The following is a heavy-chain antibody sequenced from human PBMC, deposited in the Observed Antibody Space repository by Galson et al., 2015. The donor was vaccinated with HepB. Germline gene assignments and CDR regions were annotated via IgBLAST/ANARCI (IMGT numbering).Heavy chain of an antibody. J-gene: IGHJ4*02. D-gene: IGHD6-19*01. V-gene: IGHV1-69*13. CDR1: GGTGTVISYA. CDR3: ARGHRYSSDWPFDY. Sequence: SVKVSCKASGGTGTVISYAVSWVRQAPGQGLEWMGGIIPIFGTVKYAQKLQGRITITADESTSTAYMELSSLTSEDTAVYYCARGHRYSSDWPFDYWGQGTLVTASS. CDR2: IIPIFGTV.